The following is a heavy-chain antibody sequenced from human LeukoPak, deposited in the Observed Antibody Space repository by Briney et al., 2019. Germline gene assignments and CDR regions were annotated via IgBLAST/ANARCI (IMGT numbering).Heavy chain of an antibody. CDR2: IYHSGST. CDR3: ARAGRLTQNHDAFDI. Sequence: SQTLSLTCAVSGGSISSGGYSWSWIRQPPGKGLEWIGYIYHSGSTYYNPSLKSRVTISVDRSKNQFSLKLSSVTAADTAAYYCARAGRLTQNHDAFDIWGQGTMVTVSS. J-gene: IGHJ3*02. V-gene: IGHV4-30-2*01. D-gene: IGHD3-10*01. CDR1: GGSISSGGYS.